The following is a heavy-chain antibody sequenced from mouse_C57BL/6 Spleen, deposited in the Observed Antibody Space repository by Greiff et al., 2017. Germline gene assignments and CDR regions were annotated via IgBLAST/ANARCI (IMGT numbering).Heavy chain of an antibody. J-gene: IGHJ2*01. D-gene: IGHD1-1*01. CDR1: GFNIKDYY. CDR3: TTVYDDGSSTLFDY. Sequence: VHVKQSGAELVRPGASVKLSCTASGFNIKDYYMHWVKQRPEQGLEWIGRIDPEDGDAEYAPQFLGKAPMTADTSSNTAYLPLSSHTSADTAVYYCTTVYDDGSSTLFDYWGQGTTLTVSS. V-gene: IGHV14-1*01. CDR2: IDPEDGDA.